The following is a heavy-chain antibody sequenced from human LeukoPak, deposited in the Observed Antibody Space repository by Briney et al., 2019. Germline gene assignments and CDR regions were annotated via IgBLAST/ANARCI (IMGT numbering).Heavy chain of an antibody. Sequence: GGSLRLSCAASGFTFSSFWMHWVRQAPGKGLVWVSRINTDGSSTDYADSVKGRFTISRDNAKNTLYLQMNSLRAEDTAVYYCARCPPDSEWGGDYYYMDVWGKGTTVTVSS. CDR1: GFTFSSFW. J-gene: IGHJ6*03. D-gene: IGHD3-3*01. V-gene: IGHV3-74*01. CDR3: ARCPPDSEWGGDYYYMDV. CDR2: INTDGSST.